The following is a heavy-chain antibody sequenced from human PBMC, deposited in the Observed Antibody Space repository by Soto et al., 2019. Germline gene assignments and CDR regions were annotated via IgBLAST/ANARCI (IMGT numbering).Heavy chain of an antibody. J-gene: IGHJ5*02. D-gene: IGHD3-10*01. CDR1: GGSVSSFTYY. Sequence: SWTLSLTCSSSGGSVSSFTYYWGWSRQPPGKGLEWIGTVYYNENTYYNPSLKSRVTITVDTAKNQFSLNLRSVTAADTAMYFCARRERYYGSPGWFDPWGQGILATVSP. V-gene: IGHV4-39*01. CDR3: ARRERYYGSPGWFDP. CDR2: VYYNENT.